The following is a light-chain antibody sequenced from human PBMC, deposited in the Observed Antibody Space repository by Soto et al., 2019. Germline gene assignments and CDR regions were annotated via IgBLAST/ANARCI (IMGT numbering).Light chain of an antibody. V-gene: IGKV1-6*01. CDR1: QDIRSD. J-gene: IGKJ4*01. CDR3: LQDNTYPLT. CDR2: ASS. Sequence: AIQMTQFPSSLSASVGDRVTITCRASQDIRSDLGWYQQRPGKAPKLLIYASSSLQSGVPSRFSGSGSGTDFTITISSLQPEDFATYYCLQDNTYPLTFGGGTKVEIK.